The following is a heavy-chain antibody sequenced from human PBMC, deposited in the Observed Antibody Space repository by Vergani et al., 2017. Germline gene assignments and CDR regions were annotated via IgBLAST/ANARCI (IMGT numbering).Heavy chain of an antibody. CDR1: GFKFGDYT. CDR3: ARPSAPGDYDALDI. Sequence: EVQLVESGGGVIQPGKSLRLSCEASGFKFGDYTMHWVRQAPGKSPEWVALISWDGGSTNYAGSVKGRFTVSRDNAKNSLYLQMNSLRAEDTAVYHCARPSAPGDYDALDIWGQGTMVTVSS. D-gene: IGHD4-17*01. CDR2: ISWDGGST. V-gene: IGHV3-43*01. J-gene: IGHJ3*02.